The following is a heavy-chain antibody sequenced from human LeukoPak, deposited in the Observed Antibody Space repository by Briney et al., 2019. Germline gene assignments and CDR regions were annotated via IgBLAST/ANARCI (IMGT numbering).Heavy chain of an antibody. CDR3: SRGLDSRKLGY. V-gene: IGHV4-31*03. J-gene: IGHJ4*02. Sequence: SQTLSLTCTVSGASFNSDDQYWNWLRQSPGKDLEWMGSIHCSGMLYNNPSLESRVTMSRDTSKNQFSLNLNCVTAADTAVYFCSRGLDSRKLGYWGQGILVTVSS. D-gene: IGHD3-22*01. CDR1: GASFNSDDQY. CDR2: IHCSGML.